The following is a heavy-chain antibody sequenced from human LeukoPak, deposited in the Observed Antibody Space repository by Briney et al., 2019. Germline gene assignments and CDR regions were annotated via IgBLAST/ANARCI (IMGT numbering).Heavy chain of an antibody. CDR2: ISSSSSYT. J-gene: IGHJ4*02. CDR1: GFTFSDYY. Sequence: GGSLRLSCSASGFTFSDYYMSWIRQAPGKGLEWVSYISSSSSYTNYADSVKGRFTISRDNAKNSLYLQMNSLRAEDTAVYYCAKRMGPNEGALDYWGQGTLVTVSS. D-gene: IGHD1-1*01. CDR3: AKRMGPNEGALDY. V-gene: IGHV3-11*03.